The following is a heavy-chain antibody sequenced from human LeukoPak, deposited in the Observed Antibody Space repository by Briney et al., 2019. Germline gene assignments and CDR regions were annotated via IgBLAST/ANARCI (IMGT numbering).Heavy chain of an antibody. V-gene: IGHV3-7*01. CDR2: IKQDGSEK. Sequence: PGGSLRLSCAASGFTFSSYGMSWVRQAPGRGLEWVANIKQDGSEKYYVDSVKGRFTISRDNAKNSLYLQMNSLRAEDTAVYYCAREEWAAAGTMWGQGTLVTVSS. J-gene: IGHJ4*02. CDR1: GFTFSSYG. CDR3: AREEWAAAGTM. D-gene: IGHD6-13*01.